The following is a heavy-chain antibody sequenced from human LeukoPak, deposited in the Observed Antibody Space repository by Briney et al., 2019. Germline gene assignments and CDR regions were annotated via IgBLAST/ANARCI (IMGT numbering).Heavy chain of an antibody. J-gene: IGHJ4*02. CDR3: AKGSYYDSSGSFYFDY. D-gene: IGHD3-22*01. V-gene: IGHV3-7*03. Sequence: PGGPLSLSCAASGFTFSGYWMNWARQAPGKGLGGVASINHNENVNYYGDSVKGRFTISRENAKNSLYLQMSDLRAEDTAVYFCAKGSYYDSSGSFYFDYWGQGTLVTVSS. CDR2: INHNENVN. CDR1: GFTFSGYW.